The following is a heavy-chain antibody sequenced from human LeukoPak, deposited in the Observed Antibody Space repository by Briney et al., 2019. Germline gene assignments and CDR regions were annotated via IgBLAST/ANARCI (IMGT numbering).Heavy chain of an antibody. V-gene: IGHV4-61*08. CDR3: ARIIAVAGIYYFDY. CDR2: IYYSGST. J-gene: IGHJ4*02. Sequence: SETLSLTCAVSGGSISSVGYNWSWIRRPPGKGLEWIGYIYYSGSTNYNPSLKSRVTISVDTSKNQFSLKLSSVTAADTAVYYCARIIAVAGIYYFDYWGQGTLVTVSS. D-gene: IGHD6-19*01. CDR1: GGSISSVGYN.